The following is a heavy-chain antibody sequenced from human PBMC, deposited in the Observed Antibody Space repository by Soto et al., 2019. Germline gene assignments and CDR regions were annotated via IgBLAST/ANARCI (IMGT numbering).Heavy chain of an antibody. CDR3: AREGNTYAEYSSSREEHYYYYGMDV. J-gene: IGHJ6*02. CDR2: ISSSSSYI. V-gene: IGHV3-21*01. Sequence: EVQLVESGGGLVKPGGSLRLSCSASGFTFSSYSMNWVRQAPGKGLEWVSSISSSSSYIYYADSGKGRFTISRNNAKNSRYLHMNSRRAEDTAVYDCAREGNTYAEYSSSREEHYYYYGMDVWGQGTTVTVSS. CDR1: GFTFSSYS. D-gene: IGHD6-6*01.